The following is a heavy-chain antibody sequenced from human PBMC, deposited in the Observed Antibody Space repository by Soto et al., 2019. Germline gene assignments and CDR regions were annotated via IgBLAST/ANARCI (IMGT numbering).Heavy chain of an antibody. CDR3: ARVITMVRRVINEYMDV. CDR1: GYTFTSYD. CDR2: MNPNSGNT. V-gene: IGHV1-8*01. Sequence: QVQLVQSGAEVKKPGASVKVSCKASGYTFTSYDINWVRQATGQGLEWMGWMNPNSGNTGYAQKFQGRVTMTRNTSISTAYMELSSLRSEDTAVYYCARVITMVRRVINEYMDVWGKGTTVTVSS. D-gene: IGHD3-10*01. J-gene: IGHJ6*03.